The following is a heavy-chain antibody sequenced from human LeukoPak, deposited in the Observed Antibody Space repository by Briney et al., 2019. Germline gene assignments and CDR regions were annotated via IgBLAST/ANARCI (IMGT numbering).Heavy chain of an antibody. Sequence: GGSLRLSCAASGFTVSDNYMTWVRQAPGKGPEWVAVIYSGGRTYYADSVRGRFTISRDNSKNTLYFQMNNLRAEDTAVYYCARDYVGIAAAYWYFDLWGRGTLVTVSS. CDR2: IYSGGRT. CDR3: ARDYVGIAAAYWYFDL. CDR1: GFTVSDNY. V-gene: IGHV3-66*01. J-gene: IGHJ2*01. D-gene: IGHD6-13*01.